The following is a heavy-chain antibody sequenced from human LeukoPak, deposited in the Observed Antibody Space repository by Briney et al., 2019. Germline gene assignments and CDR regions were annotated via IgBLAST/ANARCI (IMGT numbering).Heavy chain of an antibody. D-gene: IGHD3-22*01. CDR1: GYTFTGYH. CDR2: INPNNGGT. V-gene: IGHV1-2*02. Sequence: ASVKVSCKASGYTFTGYHLHWVRQAPGQGLEWMGWINPNNGGTNYAQKFQGRVTMTRDMSISTAYMELSRLTSDDTAVYYCARARDNYDISSFSALDYWGQGTLVTVSS. CDR3: ARARDNYDISSFSALDY. J-gene: IGHJ4*02.